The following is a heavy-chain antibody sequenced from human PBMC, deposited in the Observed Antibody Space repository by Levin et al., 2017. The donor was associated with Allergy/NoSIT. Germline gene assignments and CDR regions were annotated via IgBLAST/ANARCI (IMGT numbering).Heavy chain of an antibody. CDR1: GYSFTSYG. Sequence: GESLKISCKASGYSFTSYGISWVRQAPGQGLEWMGWISAYNGNTNYAQKLQGRVTMTTDKSTSTAYMELRSLRSDDTAVYYCARESNWFDPWGQGTLVTVSS. CDR3: ARESNWFDP. CDR2: ISAYNGNT. J-gene: IGHJ5*02. V-gene: IGHV1-18*01.